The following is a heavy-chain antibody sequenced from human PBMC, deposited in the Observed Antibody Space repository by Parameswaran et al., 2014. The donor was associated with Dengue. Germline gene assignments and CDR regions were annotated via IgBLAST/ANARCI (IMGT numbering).Heavy chain of an antibody. J-gene: IGHJ2*01. Sequence: SETLSLTCTVSGGSISSYYWSWIRQPPGKGLEWIGYIYYSGSTNYNPSLKSRVTISVDTSKNQFSLKLSSVTAADTAVYYCARAADWEWYFDLWGRGTLVTVSS. V-gene: IGHV4-59*08. D-gene: IGHD1-26*01. CDR2: IYYSGST. CDR1: GGSISSYY. CDR3: ARAADWEWYFDL.